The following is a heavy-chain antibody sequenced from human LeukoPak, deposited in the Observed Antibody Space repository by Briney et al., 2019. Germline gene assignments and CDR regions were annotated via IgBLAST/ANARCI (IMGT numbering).Heavy chain of an antibody. CDR1: GGSISSYY. Sequence: SETLSLTCTVSGGSISSYYWSWIRQSPGKGLEWIGYTYYTGSTSFNPSLKSRVTISLDTSKNQFSLNLTSVTTADTAVYYCAGTYDFWSGSLEFWGQGTLVTVSS. V-gene: IGHV4-59*01. CDR2: TYYTGST. J-gene: IGHJ4*02. CDR3: AGTYDFWSGSLEF. D-gene: IGHD3-3*01.